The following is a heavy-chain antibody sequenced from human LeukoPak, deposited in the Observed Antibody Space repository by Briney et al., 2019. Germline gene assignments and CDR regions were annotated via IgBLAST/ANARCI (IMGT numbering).Heavy chain of an antibody. V-gene: IGHV3-30*18. J-gene: IGHJ4*02. CDR2: ISYDGSNK. CDR1: GITFSSYD. CDR3: AKSYSSSGYPWHFDY. Sequence: GGSLRLSCAASGITFSSYDMHWVRQAPGKGLEWVAVISYDGSNKYYADSVKGRFTISRDNSKNTLYLQMNSLRAEDTAVYYCAKSYSSSGYPWHFDYWGQGTLVTVSS. D-gene: IGHD3-22*01.